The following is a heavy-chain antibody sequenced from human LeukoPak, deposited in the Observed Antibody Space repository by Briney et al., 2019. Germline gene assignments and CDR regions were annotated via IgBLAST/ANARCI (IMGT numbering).Heavy chain of an antibody. CDR2: IYSTGSN. CDR1: GVSISYYY. Sequence: PSETLSLTCSVSGVSISYYYWTWIRQPAGKGLEWIGRIYSTGSNNYNPSLKSRVTMSVDTSKNQFSLQLSPVAAADTAVYYCARQLAAAGTAGCDYWGQGTLVTVSS. J-gene: IGHJ4*02. CDR3: ARQLAAAGTAGCDY. V-gene: IGHV4-4*07. D-gene: IGHD6-13*01.